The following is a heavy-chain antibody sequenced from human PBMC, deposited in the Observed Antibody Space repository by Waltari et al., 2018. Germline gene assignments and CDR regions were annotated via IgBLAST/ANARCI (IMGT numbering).Heavy chain of an antibody. J-gene: IGHJ4*02. Sequence: QVQLVESGGGVVQPGKSLRLSCAASGFLFSTSGRPWVRRAPGKGLEWVEHIWSDGNDKYYADSVTGRFTISRDNSKNTLFLEMNSLRAEDTAVYYCAKDYDSSGYNPPQSGYFDYWGQGTLVTDSS. V-gene: IGHV3-33*06. CDR3: AKDYDSSGYNPPQSGYFDY. CDR1: GFLFSTSG. D-gene: IGHD3-22*01. CDR2: IWSDGNDK.